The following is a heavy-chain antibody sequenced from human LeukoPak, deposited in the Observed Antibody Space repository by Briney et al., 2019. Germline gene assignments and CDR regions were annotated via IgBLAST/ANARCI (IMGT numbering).Heavy chain of an antibody. Sequence: PGRSLRLSCAASGFTFSRYGMHWVRQAPGKELEWVAVVWYDGSNKYYADSVKGRFTISRDNSKNTLYLQMNSLRAEDTAVFYCAKGGFGEDYSYYMDVWGKGTTVTVSS. CDR2: VWYDGSNK. CDR1: GFTFSRYG. J-gene: IGHJ6*03. V-gene: IGHV3-33*06. D-gene: IGHD3-10*01. CDR3: AKGGFGEDYSYYMDV.